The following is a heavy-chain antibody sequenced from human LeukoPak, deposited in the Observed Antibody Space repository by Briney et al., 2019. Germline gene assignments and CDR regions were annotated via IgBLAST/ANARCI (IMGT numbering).Heavy chain of an antibody. CDR2: ISGSGGST. CDR3: AKGVKWELLDWFDP. D-gene: IGHD1-26*01. V-gene: IGHV3-23*01. CDR1: GFTFSSYA. Sequence: GGSLRLFCAASGFTFSSYAMSWVRQAPGKGLEWVSAISGSGGSTYYADSVKGRFTISRDNSKNTLYLRMNSLRAEDTAVYYCAKGVKWELLDWFDPWGQGTLVTVSS. J-gene: IGHJ5*02.